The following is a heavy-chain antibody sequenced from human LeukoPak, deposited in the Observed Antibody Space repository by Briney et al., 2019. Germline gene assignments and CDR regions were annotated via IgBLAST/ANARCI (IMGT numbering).Heavy chain of an antibody. V-gene: IGHV4-59*01. D-gene: IGHD6-6*01. CDR1: GGSISGYY. CDR2: IYYSGST. CDR3: ARSHSSTSWFFDS. Sequence: SETPSLTCTVSGGSISGYYWSWIRQPPGKGLEWIGYIYYSGSTNYNPSLKSRVTISVDTSKNQFSLKLSSVTAADTALYYCARSHSSTSWFFDSWGQGTLVTVSS. J-gene: IGHJ4*02.